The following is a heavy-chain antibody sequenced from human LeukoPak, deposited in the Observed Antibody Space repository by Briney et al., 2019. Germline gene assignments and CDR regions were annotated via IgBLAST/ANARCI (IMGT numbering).Heavy chain of an antibody. D-gene: IGHD1-7*01. Sequence: GGSLRLSCAASGFTFSSAWMSWVRQAPGKGLQWVGRIRRRTDGGTTDYAAPVKGRFTISRDDSRNTLFLQMNSLKAEDTAVYYCTTALAGTFDYWGQGTLVIVSS. CDR2: IRRRTDGGTT. V-gene: IGHV3-15*01. CDR3: TTALAGTFDY. J-gene: IGHJ4*02. CDR1: GFTFSSAW.